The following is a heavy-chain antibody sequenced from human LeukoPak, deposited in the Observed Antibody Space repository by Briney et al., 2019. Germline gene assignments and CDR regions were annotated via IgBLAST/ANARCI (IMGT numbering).Heavy chain of an antibody. CDR1: GGSISRYY. CDR2: IFYNGST. D-gene: IGHD3-22*01. Sequence: SETLSLTCTVSGGSISRYYWGWIRQSPGKGLEWIGYIFYNGSTHYNPSLRSRVTISVDTSKNQFSLRLSSVTAADTAVYYCARSGAYDSSGYYEYWSQGTLVTVSS. J-gene: IGHJ4*02. CDR3: ARSGAYDSSGYYEY. V-gene: IGHV4-59*01.